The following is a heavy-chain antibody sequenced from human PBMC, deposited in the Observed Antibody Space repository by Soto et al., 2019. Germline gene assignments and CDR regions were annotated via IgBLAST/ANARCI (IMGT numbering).Heavy chain of an antibody. Sequence: QVQLEESGPGLVKPSETLSLTCTVSGGSINAFFWSWVRQPPGKGLKSIGYIFYSGSINDNPSLTRRVTISLDPSKTQFSLNLTSVTAADPAVYYCATETGLSYYGLDVWGHGTMVAVSS. CDR1: GGSINAFF. CDR3: ATETGLSYYGLDV. J-gene: IGHJ6*02. V-gene: IGHV4-59*01. CDR2: IFYSGSI.